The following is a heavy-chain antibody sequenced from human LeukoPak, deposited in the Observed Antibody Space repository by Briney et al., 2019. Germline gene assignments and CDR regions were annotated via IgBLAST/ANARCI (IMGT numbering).Heavy chain of an antibody. V-gene: IGHV3-23*01. D-gene: IGHD2-15*01. CDR2: ISGSGGST. Sequence: SGGSLRLSCAASGFTFSSYAMSWVRQAPGKGLEWVSAISGSGGSTYYADSVKGRFTISRDNSKNTLYLQMNSLRAEDTAVYYCAKGVAANLXVXGMDVWGQGTTVTVS. CDR1: GFTFSSYA. J-gene: IGHJ6*02. CDR3: AKGVAANLXVXGMDV.